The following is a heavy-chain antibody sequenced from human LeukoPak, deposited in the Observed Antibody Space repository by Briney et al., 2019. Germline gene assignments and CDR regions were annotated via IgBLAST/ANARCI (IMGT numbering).Heavy chain of an antibody. J-gene: IGHJ4*02. D-gene: IGHD3-10*01. CDR2: IYSGGST. Sequence: SGGSLRLSCAASGFTVSSNYMSWVRQAPGKGLEWVSVIYSGGSTYYADSVKGRFTISRDNSKNTLYLQMNSLRAEDTAVYYCARDVVRGASDYWGQGTLVTVSS. V-gene: IGHV3-53*01. CDR3: ARDVVRGASDY. CDR1: GFTVSSNY.